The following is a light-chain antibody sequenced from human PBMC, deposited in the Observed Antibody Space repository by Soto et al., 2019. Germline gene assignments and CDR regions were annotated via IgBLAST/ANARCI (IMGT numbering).Light chain of an antibody. CDR3: QAWDSSTVV. Sequence: SSELTQPPSVSVSPGQTASITCSGPKLGNKYACWYQQKPGQSPVLVIYQDSKRPSGIPERFSASNSGNTATLTISGTQAMDEADYYCQAWDSSTVVFGGGTRLTVL. J-gene: IGLJ2*01. CDR1: KLGNKY. CDR2: QDS. V-gene: IGLV3-1*01.